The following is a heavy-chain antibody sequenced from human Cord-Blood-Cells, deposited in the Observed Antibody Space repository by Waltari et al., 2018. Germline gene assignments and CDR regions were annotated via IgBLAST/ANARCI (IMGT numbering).Heavy chain of an antibody. CDR2: IDWDDDK. Sequence: QVTLRESGPALVKPTQTLTLTCTFSAFSPSTSGMCLSWIRQPPGKALEWLALIDWDDDKYYSTSLKTRLTISKDTSKNQVVLTMTNMDPVDTATYYCARNYGGNSYFDYWGQGTLVTVSS. CDR1: AFSPSTSGMC. J-gene: IGHJ4*02. D-gene: IGHD4-17*01. V-gene: IGHV2-70*01. CDR3: ARNYGGNSYFDY.